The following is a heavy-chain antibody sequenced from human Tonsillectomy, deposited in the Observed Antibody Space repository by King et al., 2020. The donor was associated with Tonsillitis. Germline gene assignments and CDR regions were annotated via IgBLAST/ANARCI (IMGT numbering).Heavy chain of an antibody. D-gene: IGHD4-17*01. CDR2: INPNSGGT. Sequence: QLVQSGAEVKKPGAPVKVSCKASGYTFTGYYMNWVRQAPGQGLEWMGWINPNSGGTNYAQKFQGRVTLTSDTSITTAFMELSSLRSDDTAVYYCARAGVIYGDFAADYYFDYWGQGTLVTVSS. CDR3: ARAGVIYGDFAADYYFDY. J-gene: IGHJ4*02. V-gene: IGHV1-2*02. CDR1: GYTFTGYY.